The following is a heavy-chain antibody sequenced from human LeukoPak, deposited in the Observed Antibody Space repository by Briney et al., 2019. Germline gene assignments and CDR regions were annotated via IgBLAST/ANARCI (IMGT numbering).Heavy chain of an antibody. CDR3: AKDRCSNGIGCYYYYMDV. CDR1: GFTFSSYG. V-gene: IGHV3-30*02. D-gene: IGHD2-8*01. CDR2: MRYDGSNR. J-gene: IGHJ6*03. Sequence: GGSLRLSCAASGFTFSSYGMHWVRQAPGKGLEWVAFMRYDGSNRNYADSVKGRFTISRDNSKNTLYLQMNSLRAEDTAVYYCAKDRCSNGIGCYYYYMDVWGKGTTVTISS.